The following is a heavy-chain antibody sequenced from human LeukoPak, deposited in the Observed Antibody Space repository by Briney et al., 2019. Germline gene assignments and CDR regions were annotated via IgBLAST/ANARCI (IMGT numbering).Heavy chain of an antibody. CDR2: IKQDGSEK. D-gene: IGHD3-10*01. CDR3: ARGYGSGSQPFAC. Sequence: QPGGSLRLSCEVSGLSFSNYAMTWVRQAPGKGLEWVANIKQDGSEKYYVDSVKGRFTISRDNAQNSLYLQMNSQRAEDTAVYYCARGYGSGSQPFACWGQGTLVTVSS. V-gene: IGHV3-7*04. CDR1: GLSFSNYA. J-gene: IGHJ4*02.